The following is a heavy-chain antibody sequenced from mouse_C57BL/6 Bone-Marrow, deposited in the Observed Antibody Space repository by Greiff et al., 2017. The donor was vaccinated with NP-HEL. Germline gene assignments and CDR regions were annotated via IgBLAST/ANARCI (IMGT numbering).Heavy chain of an antibody. CDR1: GFNIKNTY. V-gene: IGHV14-3*01. Sequence: EVKLQESVAELVRPGASVKLSCTASGFNIKNTYMHWVKQRPEQGLEWIGRIDPANGNTKYAPKFQGKATITADTSSNTAYLQLSSLTSEDTAIYYCARGTTVVAPYFDYWGQGTTLTVSS. CDR3: ARGTTVVAPYFDY. J-gene: IGHJ2*01. CDR2: IDPANGNT. D-gene: IGHD1-1*01.